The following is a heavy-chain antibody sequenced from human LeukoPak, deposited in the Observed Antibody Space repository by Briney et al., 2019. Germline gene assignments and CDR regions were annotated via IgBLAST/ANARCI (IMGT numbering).Heavy chain of an antibody. J-gene: IGHJ4*02. Sequence: PGGSLRLSCAASGFTFSSYGMHWVRQAPGKGLEWVAVISYDGSNKYYADSVKGRFTISRDNSKNTLCLQMNSLRAEDTAVYYCAKDRIAAAGTGYDYWGQGTLVTVSS. CDR2: ISYDGSNK. V-gene: IGHV3-30*18. CDR3: AKDRIAAAGTGYDY. CDR1: GFTFSSYG. D-gene: IGHD6-13*01.